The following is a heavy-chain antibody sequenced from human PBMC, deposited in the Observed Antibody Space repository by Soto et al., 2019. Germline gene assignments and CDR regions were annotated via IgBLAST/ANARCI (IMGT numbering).Heavy chain of an antibody. D-gene: IGHD2-2*01. CDR3: AKSSTDVGYCSSTSCYYYYYYYMDV. J-gene: IGHJ6*03. V-gene: IGHV3-23*01. CDR1: GFTFSSYA. Sequence: GGSLRLSCAASGFTFSSYAMSWVRQAPGKGLEWVSAISGSGGSTYYADSVKGRFTISRDNSKNTLYLQMNSLRAEDTAVYYCAKSSTDVGYCSSTSCYYYYYYYMDVWGKGTMVTVSS. CDR2: ISGSGGST.